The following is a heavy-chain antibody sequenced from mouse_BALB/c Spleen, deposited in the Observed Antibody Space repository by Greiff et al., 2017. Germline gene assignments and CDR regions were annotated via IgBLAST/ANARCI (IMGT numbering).Heavy chain of an antibody. Sequence: DVKLQESGPGLVKPSQSLSLTCSVTGYSITSGYYWYWIRQFPGNKLEWMGYISYDGSNNYNPSLKNRISITRDTSKNQFFLKLNSVTTEDTATYYCASYYDYNYYAMDYWGQGTSVTVSS. J-gene: IGHJ4*01. CDR3: ASYYDYNYYAMDY. CDR1: GYSITSGYY. V-gene: IGHV3-6*02. D-gene: IGHD2-4*01. CDR2: ISYDGSN.